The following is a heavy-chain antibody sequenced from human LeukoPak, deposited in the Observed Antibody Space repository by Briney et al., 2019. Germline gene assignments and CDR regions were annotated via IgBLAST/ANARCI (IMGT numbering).Heavy chain of an antibody. D-gene: IGHD2-21*01. J-gene: IGHJ3*02. CDR2: IIPIFGAA. CDR3: ARRLGSNAFDI. V-gene: IGHV1-69*13. CDR1: GGTFSSYA. Sequence: SVKVSCKASGGTFSSYAISWVRQAPGQGLEWMGGIIPIFGAANYAQKFQGRVTITADESTSTAYMELSSLRSDDTAVYYCARRLGSNAFDIWGQGTMVTVSS.